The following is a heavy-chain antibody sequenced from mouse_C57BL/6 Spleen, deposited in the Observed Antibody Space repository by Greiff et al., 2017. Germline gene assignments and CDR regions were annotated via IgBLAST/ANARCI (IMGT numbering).Heavy chain of an antibody. CDR3: ARSGTRILYYFDY. CDR2: IHPNSGST. Sequence: VQLQQPGAELVKPGASVKLSCKASGYIFTSYWMHWVKQRPGQGLEWIGMIHPNSGSTNYNEKFKSKATLTVDKSSSTAYMQLSSLTSEDSAVYYCARSGTRILYYFDYWGQGTTLTVSS. J-gene: IGHJ2*01. D-gene: IGHD3-1*01. V-gene: IGHV1-64*01. CDR1: GYIFTSYW.